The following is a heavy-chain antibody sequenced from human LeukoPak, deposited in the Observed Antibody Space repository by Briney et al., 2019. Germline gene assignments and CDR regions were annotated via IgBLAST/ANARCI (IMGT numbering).Heavy chain of an antibody. V-gene: IGHV3-21*01. CDR2: ISGSSSYI. Sequence: PGGSLRLSCAASGFTFSSYSMNWVPQAPGKGLEWVSCISGSSSYISSADSIKGRFTISRDNAKNSLYLQMNSLRAEDTAVYYCAAAQGDPSLFDYWGQGTLVTVSS. D-gene: IGHD3-16*01. J-gene: IGHJ4*02. CDR3: AAAQGDPSLFDY. CDR1: GFTFSSYS.